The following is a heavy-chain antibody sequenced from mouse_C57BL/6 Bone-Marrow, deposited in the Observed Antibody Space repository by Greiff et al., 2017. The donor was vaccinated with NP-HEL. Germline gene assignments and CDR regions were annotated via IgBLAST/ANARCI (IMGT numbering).Heavy chain of an antibody. CDR2: INPYNGGT. J-gene: IGHJ3*01. Sequence: EVQLQESGPVLVKPGASVKMSCKASGYTFTDYYMNWVKQSHGKSLEWIGVINPYNGGTSYNQKFKGKATLTVDKSSSTAYMELNSLTSEDSAVYYCASPLYDYDAWFAYWGQGTLVTVSA. CDR3: ASPLYDYDAWFAY. D-gene: IGHD2-4*01. V-gene: IGHV1-19*01. CDR1: GYTFTDYY.